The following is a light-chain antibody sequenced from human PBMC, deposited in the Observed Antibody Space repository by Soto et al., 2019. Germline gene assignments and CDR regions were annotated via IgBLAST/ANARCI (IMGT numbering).Light chain of an antibody. Sequence: EVVMTQSPLSLPVTLGQPASISCRSSQSLAYIDGNTYLSWFQQRPGQSPRRLIYKVSNRESGVPDRCSGSGSGTDFTLNISRVEAEDVGVYYCMQGTQWPPYTFGQGTKLEIK. CDR2: KVS. J-gene: IGKJ2*01. CDR3: MQGTQWPPYT. V-gene: IGKV2-30*01. CDR1: QSLAYIDGNTY.